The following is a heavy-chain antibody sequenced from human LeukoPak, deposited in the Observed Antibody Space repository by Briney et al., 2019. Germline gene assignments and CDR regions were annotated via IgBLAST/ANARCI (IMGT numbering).Heavy chain of an antibody. CDR1: GFTFRSYA. Sequence: PGRSLRLSCAASGFTFRSYAMHWVRQAPGKGLEWEAAISYDGSNKNYADSVKGRFTISRDNSKNTLYLQMNSLRAEDTAVYYCAKEDGLWFGELSFDYWGQGTLVTVSS. CDR3: AKEDGLWFGELSFDY. D-gene: IGHD3-10*01. V-gene: IGHV3-30*04. CDR2: ISYDGSNK. J-gene: IGHJ4*02.